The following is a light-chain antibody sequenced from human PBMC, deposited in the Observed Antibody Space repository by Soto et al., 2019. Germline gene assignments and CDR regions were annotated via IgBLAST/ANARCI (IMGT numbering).Light chain of an antibody. J-gene: IGKJ1*01. Sequence: DIQMTQSPSTLSASVGDRVTITCRASQSISSWLAWYQQKPGKAPKLLIYKASSLESGVPSRFSGSGSGTEFTLTISSLQPDEFATYYCQQYKSYSWTFGQGTKVYIK. CDR2: KAS. CDR1: QSISSW. V-gene: IGKV1-5*03. CDR3: QQYKSYSWT.